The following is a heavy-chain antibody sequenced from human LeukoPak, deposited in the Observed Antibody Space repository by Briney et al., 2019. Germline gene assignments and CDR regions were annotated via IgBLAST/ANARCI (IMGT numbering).Heavy chain of an antibody. Sequence: AGGSLRPSCAASAFTFSSYWMHWVRQAPGKGLVWVSRINPDGSSKTYADSVKGRFTISRDNAKNTLYLQMNSLRAEDTAVYYCARADYRGNYLVYWGQGTLVTVSS. J-gene: IGHJ4*02. D-gene: IGHD1-26*01. V-gene: IGHV3-74*01. CDR1: AFTFSSYW. CDR2: INPDGSSK. CDR3: ARADYRGNYLVY.